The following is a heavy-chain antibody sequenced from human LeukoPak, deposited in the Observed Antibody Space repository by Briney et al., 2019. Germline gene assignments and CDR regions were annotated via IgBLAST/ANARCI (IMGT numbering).Heavy chain of an antibody. CDR3: AILTTHSSSSQFDY. V-gene: IGHV3-23*01. Sequence: PGGSLRLSCAASGFTFSKYAMSWVRQAPGKGLEWVSAISGSGTITYYADSVKGRFTISRGNSKDTLYLQMNSLRAEDTAIYFCAILTTHSSSSQFDYWGQGTLVTVSS. CDR1: GFTFSKYA. CDR2: ISGSGTIT. D-gene: IGHD6-6*01. J-gene: IGHJ4*02.